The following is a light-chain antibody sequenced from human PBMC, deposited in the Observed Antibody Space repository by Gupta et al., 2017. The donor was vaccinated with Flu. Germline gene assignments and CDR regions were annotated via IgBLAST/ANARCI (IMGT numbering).Light chain of an antibody. J-gene: IGKJ2*01. Sequence: DFVVTQSTDSLAVSLGGRATIKCPSSQSVLYSSTNKNYIAWSQQNPGQPPKLLIYWASTREAGVPDRFSGSGSGTDFTLTIRSLQAQDVAVYYCHQFYHNLPALFTFGQGTRLGIK. CDR3: HQFYHNLPALFT. CDR2: WAS. CDR1: QSVLYSSTNKNY. V-gene: IGKV4-1*01.